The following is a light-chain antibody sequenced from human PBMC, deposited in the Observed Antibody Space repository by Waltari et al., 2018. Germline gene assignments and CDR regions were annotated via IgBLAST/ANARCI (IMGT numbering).Light chain of an antibody. J-gene: IGLJ3*02. CDR1: NGDVGDY. Sequence: SPGQSITISCTGTNGDVGDYVSWYHQLPGKAPKLLIYDVSNRPSGVSNRFSGSKSGNAASLTISGLQAEDGADYYCCSYTRSSSTRYWVFGGGTTLTVL. CDR2: DVS. CDR3: CSYTRSSSTRYWV. V-gene: IGLV2-14*03.